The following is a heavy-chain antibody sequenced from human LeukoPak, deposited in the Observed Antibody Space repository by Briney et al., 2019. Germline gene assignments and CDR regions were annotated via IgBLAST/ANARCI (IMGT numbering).Heavy chain of an antibody. CDR1: GQSISSGHY. V-gene: IGHV4-38-2*02. CDR3: ARSSRSWSTFDN. CDR2: IYHSGKS. J-gene: IGHJ4*02. Sequence: SETLSLTCSVSGQSISSGHYWGWIRQPPGKGLEWIASIYHSGKSYSNPSLKSRVTISVDTSENQFSLRLSSVTAADTAVYYCARSSRSWSTFDNWGQGTLVTVSS. D-gene: IGHD2-2*01.